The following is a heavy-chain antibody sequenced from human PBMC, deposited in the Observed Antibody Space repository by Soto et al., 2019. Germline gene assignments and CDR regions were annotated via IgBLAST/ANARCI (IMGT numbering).Heavy chain of an antibody. CDR2: IQPDGNKK. J-gene: IGHJ4*02. V-gene: IGHV3-7*01. Sequence: EVQLVESGGGLVQPGGSLRLSCAASGFSFSTYWMDWVRQAPGKGLEWVANIQPDGNKKPYLDSVKRRFTISRENAKESLYLQMNSLRAAATAVYYCARVLVHSAFDFMDNWGQGTMVSVSS. CDR3: ARVLVHSAFDFMDN. D-gene: IGHD2-21*01. CDR1: GFSFSTYW.